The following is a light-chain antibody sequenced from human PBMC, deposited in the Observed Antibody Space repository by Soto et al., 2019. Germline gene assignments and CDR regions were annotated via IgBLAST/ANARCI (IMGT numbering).Light chain of an antibody. Sequence: DIQMTQSPSTLSASVGDRVTITCRASQYISSLLAWYQQKPGKAPKLLIYKASSLQSGVPSRFSGSGSGTEFTLTISILQPDDFATYYCQQYNRYYTFGQGTKLEIK. V-gene: IGKV1-5*03. CDR2: KAS. CDR3: QQYNRYYT. CDR1: QYISSL. J-gene: IGKJ2*01.